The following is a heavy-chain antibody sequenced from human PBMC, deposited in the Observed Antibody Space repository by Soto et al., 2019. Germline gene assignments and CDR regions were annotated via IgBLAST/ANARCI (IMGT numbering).Heavy chain of an antibody. J-gene: IGHJ6*02. V-gene: IGHV3-30*19. Sequence: QVQLVESGGGVVQPGRSLRLSCAASGFTFSTYGMHWVRQAPGKGLEWVAVVSNDGRNTYHADSVKGRFTISRENSKNTLDLQMNSLRGEDTAVYYCARDRLGRVGVYGMDVWGQGTTVTVSS. CDR1: GFTFSTYG. D-gene: IGHD3-16*01. CDR3: ARDRLGRVGVYGMDV. CDR2: VSNDGRNT.